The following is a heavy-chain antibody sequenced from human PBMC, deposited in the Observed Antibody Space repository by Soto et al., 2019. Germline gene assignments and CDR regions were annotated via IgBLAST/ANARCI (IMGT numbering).Heavy chain of an antibody. Sequence: QVQLVQSGAEVKRPGSSVRVSCKASEDTFSSYAISWVRQAPGQGLDWMGGIIPFFNTPNYAKKFQARVTITADESTSTAYMELSSLRSEDTAIYYCAAESAYGGNPLAFLYWGQGTLVTVSS. J-gene: IGHJ4*02. CDR3: AAESAYGGNPLAFLY. D-gene: IGHD1-26*01. CDR1: EDTFSSYA. V-gene: IGHV1-69*01. CDR2: IIPFFNTP.